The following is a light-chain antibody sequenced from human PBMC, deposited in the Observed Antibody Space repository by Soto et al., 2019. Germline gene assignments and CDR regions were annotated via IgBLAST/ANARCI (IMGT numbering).Light chain of an antibody. J-gene: IGLJ2*01. V-gene: IGLV2-8*01. CDR3: SSYAGSSNWV. CDR2: EVS. Sequence: QSVPTQPPSASGSPGQSATISCTGTSSDVGGYNYVSWYQQYPGKAPKLMIYEVSKRPSGVPDRFSGSKSGNTASLTVSGLQAEDEADYYCSSYAGSSNWVFGGGTKLTVL. CDR1: SSDVGGYNY.